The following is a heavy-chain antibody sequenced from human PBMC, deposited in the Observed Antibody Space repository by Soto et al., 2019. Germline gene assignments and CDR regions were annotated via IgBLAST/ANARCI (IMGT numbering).Heavy chain of an antibody. D-gene: IGHD3-10*01. CDR3: AREPMVRGLGDRYGIDV. CDR1: GFTFRSFG. Sequence: PGGSLRLFCAASGFTFRSFGMSCVRQVAGKGLEWDSGISGSGGNTYYADYVKGPFTISRDNSKNTLYLQVYSLRAEDTAKYYCAREPMVRGLGDRYGIDVWGRGTTV. J-gene: IGHJ6*02. V-gene: IGHV3-23*01. CDR2: ISGSGGNT.